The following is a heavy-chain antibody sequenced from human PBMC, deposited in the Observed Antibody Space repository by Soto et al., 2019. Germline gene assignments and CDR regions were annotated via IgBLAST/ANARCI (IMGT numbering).Heavy chain of an antibody. CDR3: VWFGEGYVYFGLDV. J-gene: IGHJ6*02. D-gene: IGHD3-10*01. Sequence: EVQLVESGGGLVKPGGSLRLSCVVSGLTFSSAWMNWVRQAPGKGLEWVGRIKSKGGGGTTDYAAPVKGRFTISRDDYXNTRFLQMDSLKAEGAAVYYCVWFGEGYVYFGLDVWGQGTTVIVSS. V-gene: IGHV3-15*07. CDR1: GLTFSSAW. CDR2: IKSKGGGGTT.